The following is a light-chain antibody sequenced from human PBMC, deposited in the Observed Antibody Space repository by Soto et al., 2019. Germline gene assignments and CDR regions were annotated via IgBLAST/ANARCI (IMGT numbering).Light chain of an antibody. CDR2: GAS. V-gene: IGKV3-20*01. CDR3: QNYDTSPP. J-gene: IGKJ1*01. CDR1: QSIASNY. Sequence: EIVLTQSQGTLSLSAGETATLSCRASQSIASNYFAWYQQKPCQTPTVLIYGASIRATAISDRFSGSGSGTDFTLTISRLEREDFAVYYCQNYDTSPPFGQGTKVEIK.